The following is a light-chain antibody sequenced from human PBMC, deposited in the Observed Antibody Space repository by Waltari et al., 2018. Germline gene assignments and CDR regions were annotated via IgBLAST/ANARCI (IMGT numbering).Light chain of an antibody. V-gene: IGKV3-15*01. CDR3: QQYNNGPWT. CDR1: QSVSSN. J-gene: IGKJ1*01. CDR2: GSS. Sequence: EIVMTQSPATLSVSPGERATLSCGASQSVSSNLAWYQQKPGQAPRLLIYGSSTRTTGVPARFSGSGSGTEFTLTISSLQSEDFAVYYCQQYNNGPWTFGQGTKVEIK.